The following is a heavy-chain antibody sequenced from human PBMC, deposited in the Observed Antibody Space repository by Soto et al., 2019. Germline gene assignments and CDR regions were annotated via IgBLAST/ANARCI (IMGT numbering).Heavy chain of an antibody. D-gene: IGHD3-22*01. V-gene: IGHV4-59*01. CDR3: AREGADYDSSGYHFDY. Sequence: SETLSLTCTVSGGSISSYYWSWIRQPPGKGLEWIGYIYYSGSTNYNPTHKSRVTISVDTSKNQFSLKLSSVTAADTAVYYCAREGADYDSSGYHFDYWGQGTLVTVSS. CDR2: IYYSGST. CDR1: GGSISSYY. J-gene: IGHJ4*02.